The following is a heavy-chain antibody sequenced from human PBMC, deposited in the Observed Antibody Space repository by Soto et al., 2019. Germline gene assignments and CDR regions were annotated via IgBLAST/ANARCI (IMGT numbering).Heavy chain of an antibody. Sequence: QVQLVQSGAEVKKPGSSVKVSCKASGGTFSSYTISWVRQAPGQGLEWMGRIIPILGIANYAQKFQGRVTITADKSTSTAYMELSSLRSEDTAVYYCARGGITGTTSRYYYYMDVWGKGTTVTVSS. D-gene: IGHD1-7*01. J-gene: IGHJ6*03. CDR1: GGTFSSYT. CDR3: ARGGITGTTSRYYYYMDV. CDR2: IIPILGIA. V-gene: IGHV1-69*02.